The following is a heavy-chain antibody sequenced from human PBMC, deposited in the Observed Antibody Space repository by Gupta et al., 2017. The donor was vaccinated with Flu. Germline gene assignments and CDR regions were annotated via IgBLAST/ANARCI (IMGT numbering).Heavy chain of an antibody. J-gene: IGHJ4*02. CDR1: GFTFSSYS. V-gene: IGHV3-21*01. CDR2: ISSSSSYI. Sequence: EVQLVDSGGGLVKPGGSLRLSCAASGFTFSSYSMNWVRQAPGKGLEWVSSISSSSSYIYYADSVKGRFTISRDNDKNSLYLQMNSLRAEDTAVYYCARSWEPSGNFDYWGQGTLVTVSS. D-gene: IGHD1-26*01. CDR3: ARSWEPSGNFDY.